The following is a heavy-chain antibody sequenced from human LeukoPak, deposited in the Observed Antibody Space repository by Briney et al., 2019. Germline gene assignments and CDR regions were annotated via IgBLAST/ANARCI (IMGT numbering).Heavy chain of an antibody. CDR1: GFTFDDYA. D-gene: IGHD2-21*01. J-gene: IGHJ2*01. CDR2: ISWNSGSI. V-gene: IGHV3-9*01. CDR3: AKPCGIDVKDWYFDL. Sequence: GRSLRLSCAASGFTFDDYAMHWVRQAPGKGLEWVSGISWNSGSIGYADSVKGRFTISRDNAKNSLYLQMNSLRAEDTALYYCAKPCGIDVKDWYFDLWGRGTLVTVSS.